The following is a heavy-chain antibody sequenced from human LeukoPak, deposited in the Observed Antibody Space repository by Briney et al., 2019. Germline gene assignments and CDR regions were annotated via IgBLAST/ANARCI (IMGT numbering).Heavy chain of an antibody. Sequence: PSETLSLTCAVYGGSFSGYYWSWIRQPPGKGLEWIGEINHSGSTNYNPSLKSRVTISVDTSKNQFSLKLSSVTAADTAVYYCARAAIHDYGDVGPVYGMDVWGQGTTVTVSS. CDR1: GGSFSGYY. CDR2: INHSGST. V-gene: IGHV4-34*01. CDR3: ARAAIHDYGDVGPVYGMDV. D-gene: IGHD4-17*01. J-gene: IGHJ6*02.